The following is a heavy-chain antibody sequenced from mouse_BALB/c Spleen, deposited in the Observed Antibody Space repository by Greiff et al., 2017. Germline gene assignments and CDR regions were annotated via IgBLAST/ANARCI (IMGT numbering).Heavy chain of an antibody. V-gene: IGHV1-7*01. CDR1: GYTFTSYW. J-gene: IGHJ3*01. CDR2: INPSTGYT. CDR3: ARSANYYGSSLFAY. Sequence: VQRVESGAELAKPGASVKMSCKASGYTFTSYWMHWVKQRPGQGLEWIGYINPSTGYTEYNQKFKDKATLTADKSSSTAYMQLSSLTSEDSAVYYCARSANYYGSSLFAYWGQGTLVTVSA. D-gene: IGHD1-1*01.